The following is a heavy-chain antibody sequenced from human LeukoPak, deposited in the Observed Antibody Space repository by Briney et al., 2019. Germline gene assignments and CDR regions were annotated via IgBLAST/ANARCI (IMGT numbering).Heavy chain of an antibody. CDR2: ISSSSSYI. Sequence: PGGSLRLSCAASGFTFNSYAMSWVRQAPGKGLEWVSSISSSSSYIYYADSVKGRFTISRDNAKNSLYLQMNSLRAEDTAVYYCARGGRLYSYGFGAFDIWGQGTMVTVSS. J-gene: IGHJ3*02. D-gene: IGHD5-18*01. CDR3: ARGGRLYSYGFGAFDI. V-gene: IGHV3-21*01. CDR1: GFTFNSYA.